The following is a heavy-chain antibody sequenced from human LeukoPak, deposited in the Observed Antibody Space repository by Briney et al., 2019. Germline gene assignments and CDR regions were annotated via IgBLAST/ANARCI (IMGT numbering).Heavy chain of an antibody. CDR2: IYTGGGT. V-gene: IGHV3-53*01. D-gene: IGHD3-22*01. CDR1: GFTFSSHW. J-gene: IGHJ4*02. Sequence: GGSLRLSCAASGFTFSSHWMHWVRQAPGKGLEWVSVIYTGGGTDHADSVKGRFTISRDNSKNTLSLQMNSLRADDTAIYYCTRSGYRHPYHFESWGQGTLVIVSS. CDR3: TRSGYRHPYHFES.